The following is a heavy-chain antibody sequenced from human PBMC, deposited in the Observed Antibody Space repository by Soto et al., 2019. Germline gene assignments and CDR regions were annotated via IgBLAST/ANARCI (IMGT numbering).Heavy chain of an antibody. D-gene: IGHD4-17*01. V-gene: IGHV1-24*01. J-gene: IGHJ4*02. Sequence: ASVKVSCKASGYTLTELSMHWVRQAPGKGLEWMGGFDPEDGETIYAQKFQGRVTMTEDTSTDTAYMELSSLRSEDTAVYYCATASPPYGDYVGYDYWGQGTLVTVSS. CDR2: FDPEDGET. CDR3: ATASPPYGDYVGYDY. CDR1: GYTLTELS.